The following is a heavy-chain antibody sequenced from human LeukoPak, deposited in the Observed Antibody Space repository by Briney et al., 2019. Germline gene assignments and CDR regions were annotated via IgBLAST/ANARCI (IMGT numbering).Heavy chain of an antibody. Sequence: ASVKVSCKASGGTFSSYAISWVRQAPGQGLEWMGGIIPIFGTANYAQKFQGRVMITADESTSTAYMELSSLRSEDTAVYYCARDDARVLGLYGMDVWGQGTTVTVSS. CDR2: IIPIFGTA. CDR3: ARDDARVLGLYGMDV. D-gene: IGHD2-2*01. J-gene: IGHJ6*02. CDR1: GGTFSSYA. V-gene: IGHV1-69*13.